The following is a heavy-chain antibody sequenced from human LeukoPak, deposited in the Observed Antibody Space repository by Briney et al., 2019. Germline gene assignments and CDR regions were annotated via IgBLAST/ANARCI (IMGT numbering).Heavy chain of an antibody. D-gene: IGHD2-2*01. Sequence: PGGSLRLSCAASGFTFDDYGMSWVRQAPGKGLEWVSGINWNGGSTGYADSVKGRFTISRDNAKNSLYLQMNSLGAEDTALYYCARDSEGCSSTSCYAYNWFDPWGQGTLVTVSS. CDR3: ARDSEGCSSTSCYAYNWFDP. CDR1: GFTFDDYG. CDR2: INWNGGST. J-gene: IGHJ5*02. V-gene: IGHV3-20*04.